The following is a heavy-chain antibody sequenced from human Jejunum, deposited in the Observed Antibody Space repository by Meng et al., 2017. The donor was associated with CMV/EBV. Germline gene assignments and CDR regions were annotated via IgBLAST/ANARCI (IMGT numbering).Heavy chain of an antibody. CDR3: ARQSYRAFDY. J-gene: IGHJ4*02. D-gene: IGHD2-2*02. Sequence: LTCPVSGGSITSSNNHWGWIRQPPGKGLEWLGNIDYIGNTYYTPSLKSRVTISVDTSKTQFSLQLSSVTAADTAFYYCARQSYRAFDYWGQGTLVTVSS. CDR2: IDYIGNT. CDR1: GGSITSSNNH. V-gene: IGHV4-39*01.